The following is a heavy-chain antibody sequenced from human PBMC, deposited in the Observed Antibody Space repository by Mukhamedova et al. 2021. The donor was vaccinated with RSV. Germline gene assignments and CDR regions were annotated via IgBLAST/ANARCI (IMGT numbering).Heavy chain of an antibody. Sequence: GLEWVSYISTSGGTIYYADSVKGRFTISRDNAKNSLYLQMNSLRAEDTAVYYCAREEQWGGGHYYGMDVWGQGTTVTVSS. CDR3: AREEQWGGGHYYGMDV. J-gene: IGHJ6*02. D-gene: IGHD6-19*01. CDR2: ISTSGGTI. V-gene: IGHV3-48*03.